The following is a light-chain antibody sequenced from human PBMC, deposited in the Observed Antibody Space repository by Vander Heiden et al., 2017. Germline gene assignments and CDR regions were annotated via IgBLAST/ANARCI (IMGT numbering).Light chain of an antibody. CDR1: QNIGDS. CDR2: AAS. J-gene: IGKJ1*01. Sequence: EIQLTQSPSSLSASVGDRVTIACRASQNIGDSLNWYQQKPGKAPKLLIYAASTLHSGVPSRFGGSGSGTDFALTITSLQTEDFASYYCQQGDSSPQTFGQGTKVEVK. V-gene: IGKV1-39*01. CDR3: QQGDSSPQT.